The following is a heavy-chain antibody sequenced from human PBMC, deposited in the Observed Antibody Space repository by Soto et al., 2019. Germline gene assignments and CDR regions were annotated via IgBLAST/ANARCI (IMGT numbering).Heavy chain of an antibody. J-gene: IGHJ6*02. CDR1: GVSITSYY. CDR2: VNPDGLS. CDR3: ARVPVAVAATEDYYGLDV. D-gene: IGHD2-15*01. V-gene: IGHV4-4*07. Sequence: QVQLEESGPGLVRPSETMSLTCSVSGVSITSYYWSWIRQSAGGGLVWMGRVNPDGLSTYSSSFKSRLTMSLDTSKNQASLRLISVTAADTAVYFCARVPVAVAATEDYYGLDVWGQGTTVTVSS.